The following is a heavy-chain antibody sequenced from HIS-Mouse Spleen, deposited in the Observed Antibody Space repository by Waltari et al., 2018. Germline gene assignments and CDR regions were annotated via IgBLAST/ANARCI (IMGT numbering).Heavy chain of an antibody. J-gene: IGHJ4*02. CDR1: GFTFSSYG. V-gene: IGHV3-30*18. Sequence: QVQLVESGGGVVQPGRSLSLPCAAFGFTFSSYGMHWVRQAPGKGLEWVAVISYDGSNKYYADSVKGRFTISRDNSKNTLYLQMNSLRAEDTAVYYCAKDKHHAFDYWGQGTLVTVSS. CDR2: ISYDGSNK. CDR3: AKDKHHAFDY.